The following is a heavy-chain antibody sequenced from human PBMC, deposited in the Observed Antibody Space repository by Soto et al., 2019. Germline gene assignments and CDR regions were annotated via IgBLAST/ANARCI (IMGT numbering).Heavy chain of an antibody. CDR2: IIPMFGTA. D-gene: IGHD4-4*01. J-gene: IGHJ6*02. V-gene: IGHV1-69*13. CDR3: ARGATVTREYYYGMDV. CDR1: GGSFSNYA. Sequence: ASVKVSCKTSGGSFSNYAISWVRQAPGQGLEWMGAIIPMFGTANYAQMFQGRVTITADESTNTAYMEVSSLRSEDSAVYYCARGATVTREYYYGMDVWGQGTTVTVSS.